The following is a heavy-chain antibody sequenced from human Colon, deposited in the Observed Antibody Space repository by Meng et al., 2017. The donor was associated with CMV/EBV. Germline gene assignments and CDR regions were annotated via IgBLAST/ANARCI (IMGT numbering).Heavy chain of an antibody. V-gene: IGHV3-23*01. Sequence: CEASGSTFSSYAMRWVRQARGKGLEWVSGFGIIGGRTSYADSVKSRFTISRDNSNLYLQMTSLRAEDTAVYYCAKDPAGFSYGKADYWGQGTLVTVSS. D-gene: IGHD5-18*01. CDR1: GSTFSSYA. CDR3: AKDPAGFSYGKADY. J-gene: IGHJ4*02. CDR2: FGIIGGRT.